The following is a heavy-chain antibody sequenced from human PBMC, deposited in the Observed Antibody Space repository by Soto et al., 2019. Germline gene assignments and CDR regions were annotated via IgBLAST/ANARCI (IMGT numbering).Heavy chain of an antibody. V-gene: IGHV3-30*14. D-gene: IGHD6-6*01. CDR2: ISYDGSNK. J-gene: IGHJ4*02. CDR1: GFSFSNYA. Sequence: GGSLRLSCAASGFSFSNYAMQWVRQAPGKGLEWVAVISYDGSNKYYADSVKGRFTISRDNSKNTMYLQMDSLRAEDTAVYYCARSTIVAPPSNWGQGTLVTVSS. CDR3: ARSTIVAPPSN.